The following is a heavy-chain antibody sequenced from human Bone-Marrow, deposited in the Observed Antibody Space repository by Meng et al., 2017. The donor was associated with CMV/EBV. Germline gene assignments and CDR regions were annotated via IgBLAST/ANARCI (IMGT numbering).Heavy chain of an antibody. J-gene: IGHJ6*02. CDR1: GYTFTGYY. V-gene: IGHV1-2*02. CDR2: INPNSGGT. Sequence: ASVKVSCKASGYTFTGYYMHWVRQAPGQGLEWMGWINPNSGGTNYAQKFQGRVTMTRDTSISTAYMELSRLRSDDTAVYYCARGPHRTTIFGVVGYYYGMDVWGQGTTVTVSS. CDR3: ARGPHRTTIFGVVGYYYGMDV. D-gene: IGHD3-3*01.